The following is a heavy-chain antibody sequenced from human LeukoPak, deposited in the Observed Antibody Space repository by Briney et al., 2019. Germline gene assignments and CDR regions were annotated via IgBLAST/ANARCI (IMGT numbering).Heavy chain of an antibody. D-gene: IGHD2-21*02. CDR1: GYSISSGYY. CDR3: ARTAVGAIDY. J-gene: IGHJ4*02. Sequence: SETLSLTCTVSGYSISSGYYWGWIRQPPGKGLEWIGSIYHSGSTYYNPSLKSRVTISVDTSKNQFSLKLSSVTAADTAVYYCARTAVGAIDYWGQGTLVTVSS. CDR2: IYHSGST. V-gene: IGHV4-38-2*02.